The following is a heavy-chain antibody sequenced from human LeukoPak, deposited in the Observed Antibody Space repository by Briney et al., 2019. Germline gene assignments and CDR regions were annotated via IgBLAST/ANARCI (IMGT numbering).Heavy chain of an antibody. CDR1: GGSISSGGYY. J-gene: IGHJ4*02. V-gene: IGHV4-31*03. Sequence: TPSQTLSLTCTVSGGSISSGGYYWSWIRQHPGKGLEWIGYIYYSGSTYYNPSLKSRVTISVDTSKNQFSLKLSSVAAADTAVYYCARFSSSWIFDYWGQGTLVTVSS. D-gene: IGHD6-13*01. CDR2: IYYSGST. CDR3: ARFSSSWIFDY.